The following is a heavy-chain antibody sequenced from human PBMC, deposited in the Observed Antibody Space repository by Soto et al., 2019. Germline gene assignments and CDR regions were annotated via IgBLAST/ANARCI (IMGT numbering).Heavy chain of an antibody. Sequence: QVQLVESGGGVVQPGRSLRLSCAASGFTFSSYGMHWVRQAPGKGLEWVAVISYDGSNKYYADSVKGRFTISRDNSKNTLYLQMNSLRAEDTAVYYCAKVGYSGYDSPDYWGQGTLVTVSS. CDR2: ISYDGSNK. D-gene: IGHD5-12*01. J-gene: IGHJ4*02. CDR3: AKVGYSGYDSPDY. CDR1: GFTFSSYG. V-gene: IGHV3-30*18.